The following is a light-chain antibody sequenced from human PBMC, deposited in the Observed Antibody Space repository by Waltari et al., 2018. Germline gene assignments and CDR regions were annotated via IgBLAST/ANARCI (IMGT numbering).Light chain of an antibody. CDR2: AVS. CDR1: SSDVGNYKR. Sequence: QSALTQPASVSGSPGQSITISCTGTSSDVGNYKRVSWYQQHPGKAPKLMIYAVSKRPSGVSDPFSVSKSGDMASLTISGLRPEDEAEYFCSSYAGSSKGVFGGGTKVTVL. J-gene: IGLJ2*01. V-gene: IGLV2-23*02. CDR3: SSYAGSSKGV.